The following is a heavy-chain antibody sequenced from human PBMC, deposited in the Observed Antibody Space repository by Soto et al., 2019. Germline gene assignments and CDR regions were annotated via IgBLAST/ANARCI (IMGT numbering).Heavy chain of an antibody. V-gene: IGHV4-34*01. CDR3: ARSLRSIAARRCFHP. D-gene: IGHD6-6*01. Sequence: PSETLSLTCAVYGGSFSGYYWRWIRQPPGKGLEWIGEINHSGSTNYNPSLKSRVTISVDTSKNQFSLKLSSVTAADTAVYYCARSLRSIAARRCFHPWGQGTLVTVS. J-gene: IGHJ5*02. CDR2: INHSGST. CDR1: GGSFSGYY.